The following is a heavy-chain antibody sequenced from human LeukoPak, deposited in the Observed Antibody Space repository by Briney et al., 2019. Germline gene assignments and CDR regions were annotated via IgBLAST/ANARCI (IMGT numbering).Heavy chain of an antibody. CDR1: GGSISSSSYY. CDR2: IYYSGST. Sequence: PSETLSLTCTVSGGSISSSSYYWGWIRQPPGKGLEWIGSIYYSGSTYYNPSLKSRVTISVDTSKDQFSLKLSSVTAADTAVYYCATLGFSSGYYYYFDHWGQGTLVTVSS. V-gene: IGHV4-39*07. CDR3: ATLGFSSGYYYYFDH. D-gene: IGHD3-22*01. J-gene: IGHJ4*02.